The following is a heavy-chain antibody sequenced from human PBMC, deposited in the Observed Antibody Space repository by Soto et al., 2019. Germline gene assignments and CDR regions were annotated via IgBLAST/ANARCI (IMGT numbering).Heavy chain of an antibody. CDR1: GFTFSSYA. J-gene: IGHJ4*02. D-gene: IGHD6-6*01. Sequence: PGGSLRLSCAASGFTFSSYAMHWVRQAPGKGLEWVAVISYDGSNKYYADSVKGRFTISRDNSKNTLYLQMNSLRAEDTAVYYCARYPRGVPYYFDYWGQGTLVTVSS. V-gene: IGHV3-30-3*01. CDR2: ISYDGSNK. CDR3: ARYPRGVPYYFDY.